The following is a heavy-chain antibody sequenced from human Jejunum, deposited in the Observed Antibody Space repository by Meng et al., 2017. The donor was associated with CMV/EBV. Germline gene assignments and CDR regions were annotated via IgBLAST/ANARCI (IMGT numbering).Heavy chain of an antibody. CDR2: IYGGGSTK. V-gene: IGHV3-23*03. Sequence: GFVFSGYSMNWVRLAPGKGLEWVSIIYGGGSTKIYADSVKGRFTISRDDSKNMLYLQMDSPRVEDTALYFCAKDTVPDSRFNFDHWGRGTLVTVSS. CDR3: AKDTVPDSRFNFDH. J-gene: IGHJ4*02. CDR1: GFVFSGYS. D-gene: IGHD2-21*02.